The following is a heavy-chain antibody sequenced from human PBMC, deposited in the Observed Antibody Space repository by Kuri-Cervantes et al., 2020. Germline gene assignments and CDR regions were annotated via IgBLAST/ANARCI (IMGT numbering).Heavy chain of an antibody. CDR2: INYRGKT. CDR3: ARVRGYSYGPFDY. V-gene: IGHV4-34*01. D-gene: IGHD5-18*01. Sequence: SETLSLTCEVSGGSFSGYYWGWIRQAPSAGRDLEWLGEINYRGKTNYNPSLNNRLTISLDTSKNQFSLNLKSVTAADTSVYYCARVRGYSYGPFDYWGQGTLVTVSS. CDR1: GGSFSGYY. J-gene: IGHJ4*02.